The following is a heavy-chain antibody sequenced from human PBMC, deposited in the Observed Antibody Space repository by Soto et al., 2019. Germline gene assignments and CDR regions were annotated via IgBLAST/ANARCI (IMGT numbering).Heavy chain of an antibody. D-gene: IGHD2-2*01. CDR2: IYPGDHDT. J-gene: IGHJ3*02. CDR1: GGSISSYY. Sequence: ETLSLTCTVSGGSISSYYWSWIRQPPGKGLEWIGYIYPGDHDTRYSPSFQGQVTISADKSISTAYLQWSSLKASDTAMYYCARVRCSSTSCYASDAFDIWGQGTMVTVSS. CDR3: ARVRCSSTSCYASDAFDI. V-gene: IGHV5-51*01.